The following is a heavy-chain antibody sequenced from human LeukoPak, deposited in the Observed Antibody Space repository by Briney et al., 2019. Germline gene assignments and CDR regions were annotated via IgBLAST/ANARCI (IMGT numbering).Heavy chain of an antibody. D-gene: IGHD2-15*01. Sequence: SETLSLTXAVYGGSFSGYYWSWIRQPPGKGLEWIGYIYYSGSTNYNPSLKSRVTISVDTSKNQFSLKLSSVTAADTAVYYCARNGGGSWSIDYWGQGTLVTVSS. J-gene: IGHJ4*02. CDR1: GGSFSGYY. V-gene: IGHV4-59*01. CDR2: IYYSGST. CDR3: ARNGGGSWSIDY.